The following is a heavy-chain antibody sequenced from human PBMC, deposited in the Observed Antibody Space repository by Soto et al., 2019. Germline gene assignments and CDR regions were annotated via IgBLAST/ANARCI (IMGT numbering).Heavy chain of an antibody. V-gene: IGHV1-18*04. Sequence: QVHLVQSGAEVKKPGASVKVSCKAVGISYGISWVRQAPGQGLEWMGWFSLHNGDTNNAPNLQGRITMTTDTSTSTTYMELRSLRSDDTAVYYCATDERDDCSSINCHYFDHWGQGTLVTVSS. CDR3: ATDERDDCSSINCHYFDH. J-gene: IGHJ4*02. CDR1: GISYG. D-gene: IGHD2-15*01. CDR2: FSLHNGDT.